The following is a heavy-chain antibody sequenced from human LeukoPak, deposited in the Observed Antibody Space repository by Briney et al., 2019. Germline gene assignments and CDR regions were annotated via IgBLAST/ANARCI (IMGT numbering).Heavy chain of an antibody. CDR1: GYSISSGYY. V-gene: IGHV4-38-2*01. D-gene: IGHD7-27*01. J-gene: IGHJ4*02. CDR2: IYHSGST. Sequence: PSETLSLTCAVSGYSISSGYYWGWIRQPPGKGLEWIGSIYHSGSTYYNPSLKSRVTISVDTSKNQFSLKLSSVTAADTAVYYCGSRPWGYFDYWGQGTLVTVSS. CDR3: GSRPWGYFDY.